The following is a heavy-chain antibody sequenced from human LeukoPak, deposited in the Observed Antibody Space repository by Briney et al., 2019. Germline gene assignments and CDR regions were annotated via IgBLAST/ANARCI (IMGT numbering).Heavy chain of an antibody. CDR2: ISGRDVNT. CDR1: GFTFSSYG. D-gene: IGHD5-12*01. CDR3: AKDGGYYDFDS. V-gene: IGHV3-23*01. Sequence: GGSLRLSCAASGFTFSSYGMSWVRQAPGKGLEWVSVISGRDVNTYYADSVKGRFTISRDNSKNTLYLQMDSLRVEDTAVYYCAKDGGYYDFDSWGRGTLVTVSS. J-gene: IGHJ4*02.